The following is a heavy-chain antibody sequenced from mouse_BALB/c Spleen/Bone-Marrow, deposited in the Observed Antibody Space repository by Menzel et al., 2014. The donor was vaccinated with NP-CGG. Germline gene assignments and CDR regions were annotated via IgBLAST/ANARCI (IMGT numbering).Heavy chain of an antibody. V-gene: IGHV2-6-4*01. J-gene: IGHJ4*01. Sequence: QVQLQQSGPGLVAPSQNLSITCTVSGFSLSRYNVHWIRQPPGKGLEWLGMIWGGGGTDHNSALKSRLRISKDNSKSQIFLKINSLQMDDTAMYYCARKDGGYYVRDYWGQGTSVTVSS. CDR1: GFSLSRYN. CDR2: IWGGGGT. CDR3: ARKDGGYYVRDY. D-gene: IGHD2-3*01.